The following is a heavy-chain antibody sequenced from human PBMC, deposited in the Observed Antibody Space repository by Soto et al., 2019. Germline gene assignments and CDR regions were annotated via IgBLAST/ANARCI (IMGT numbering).Heavy chain of an antibody. CDR1: GFTFSSYS. D-gene: IGHD3-10*01. CDR3: ARDDYYGSGSYYEGYYYGMDV. CDR2: ISSSSSTI. V-gene: IGHV3-48*02. J-gene: IGHJ6*02. Sequence: GGSLRLSCAASGFTFSSYSMNWVRQAPGKGLEWVSYISSSSSTIYYADSVKGRFTISRDNAKNSLYLQMNSLRDEDTAVYYCARDDYYGSGSYYEGYYYGMDVWGQGTTVTVSS.